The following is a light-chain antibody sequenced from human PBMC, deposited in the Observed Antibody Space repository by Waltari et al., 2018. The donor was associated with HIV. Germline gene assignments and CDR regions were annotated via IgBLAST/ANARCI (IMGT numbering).Light chain of an antibody. Sequence: SYELTQSPSVSVSPGQTASITCSGDKLGDTYVSWYQQKPGQYPVLVIYQSSKRPSEIPERFTGSNSGDAATLTIGGTQAVDEADYYCQAWDSSSAVVFGGGTKLTVL. CDR1: KLGDTY. CDR3: QAWDSSSAVV. V-gene: IGLV3-1*01. CDR2: QSS. J-gene: IGLJ2*01.